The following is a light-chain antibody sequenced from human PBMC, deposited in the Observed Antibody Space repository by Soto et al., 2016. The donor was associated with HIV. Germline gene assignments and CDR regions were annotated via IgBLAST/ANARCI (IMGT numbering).Light chain of an antibody. CDR3: QVWDSSSDHVI. J-gene: IGLJ2*01. V-gene: IGLV3-21*03. Sequence: SYVVTQPPSVSVAPGKTASITCGGDNIGSKSVHWYQQKPGQAPVLVLYDDSDRPSGIPERFSGSNSGNTATLTISRVEAGDEADYYCQVWDSSSDHVIFGGGTKLTVL. CDR2: DDS. CDR1: NIGSKS.